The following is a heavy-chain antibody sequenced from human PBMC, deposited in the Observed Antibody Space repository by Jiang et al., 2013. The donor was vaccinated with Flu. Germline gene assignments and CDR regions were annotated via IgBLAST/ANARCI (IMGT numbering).Heavy chain of an antibody. CDR3: ARDRYRSAASVRRVTGLDV. CDR2: IHYSGST. CDR1: GDSAITGSYY. Sequence: PGLVKPSETLSLTCTVSGDSAITGSYYWTWIRQSPGKGLEWIGCIHYSGSTTYNPSLKSRLTISVDTSRSHFSLYLSSVTAADTAVYYCARDRYRSAASVRRVTGLDVWGQGTTVTVSS. V-gene: IGHV4-61*03. J-gene: IGHJ6*02. D-gene: IGHD3-16*02.